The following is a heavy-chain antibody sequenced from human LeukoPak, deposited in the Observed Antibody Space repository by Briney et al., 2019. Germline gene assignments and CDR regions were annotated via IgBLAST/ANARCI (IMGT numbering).Heavy chain of an antibody. CDR1: GFTFSSYG. CDR2: IRYDGSNK. CDR3: AKDAPYQLLSAYCFDY. J-gene: IGHJ4*02. V-gene: IGHV3-30*02. D-gene: IGHD2-2*01. Sequence: PGGSLRLSCAASGFTFSSYGMHWVRQAPGKGLEWVAFIRYDGSNKYYADSVKGRFTISRDNSKNTLYLQMNSLRAEDTAVYYCAKDAPYQLLSAYCFDYWGQGTLVTVSS.